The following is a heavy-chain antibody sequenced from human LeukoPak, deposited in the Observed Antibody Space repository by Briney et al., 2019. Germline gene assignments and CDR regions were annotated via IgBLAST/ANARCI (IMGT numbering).Heavy chain of an antibody. D-gene: IGHD3-3*01. J-gene: IGHJ5*02. Sequence: PSETQSLTCTVSGGSISSYYWSWIRQSAGKGLEWIGYIYYSGSTNYNPSLKSRVTISVDTSKNQFSLKLSSVTAADTAVYYCARLARGLRGVIWFDPWGQGTLVTVSS. CDR3: ARLARGLRGVIWFDP. V-gene: IGHV4-59*08. CDR2: IYYSGST. CDR1: GGSISSYY.